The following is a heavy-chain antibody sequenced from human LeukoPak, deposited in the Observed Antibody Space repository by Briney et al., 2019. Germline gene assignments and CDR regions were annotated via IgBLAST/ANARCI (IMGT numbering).Heavy chain of an antibody. CDR2: ISAYNGNT. CDR3: ARGSLDYGSGKILMDV. CDR1: GYTFTSYG. J-gene: IGHJ6*03. D-gene: IGHD3-10*01. Sequence: GASVKVSCKASGYTFTSYGISWVRQAPGQGLEWMGWISAYNGNTNYAQKLQGRVTMTTDTSTSTAYMELRSLRSDDTAVYYCARGSLDYGSGKILMDVWGKGTTVTISS. V-gene: IGHV1-18*01.